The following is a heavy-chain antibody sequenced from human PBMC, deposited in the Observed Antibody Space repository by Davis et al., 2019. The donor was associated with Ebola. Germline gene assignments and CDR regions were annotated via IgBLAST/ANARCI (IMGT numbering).Heavy chain of an antibody. Sequence: GGSLRLSCAASGFTFSSHRIHWVRQAPGKGLEWVSSISSTSSYIEYRDSVKSRFTISRDNAKNSLYLQMNSLRAEDTAIYYCATGVTLDYWGRGTLVTVPS. CDR1: GFTFSSHR. CDR3: ATGVTLDY. CDR2: ISSTSSYI. V-gene: IGHV3-21*01. J-gene: IGHJ4*02.